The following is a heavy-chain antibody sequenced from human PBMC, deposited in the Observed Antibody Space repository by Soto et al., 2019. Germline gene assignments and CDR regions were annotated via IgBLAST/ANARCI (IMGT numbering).Heavy chain of an antibody. V-gene: IGHV2-5*02. J-gene: IGHJ4*02. D-gene: IGHD3-9*01. CDR1: GFSLSTSGVG. CDR3: AHKGPEDWPLDY. CDR2: IYWDDSK. Sequence: QITLKESGPPLVRPTQPLTLPCASSGFSLSTSGVGVGWIRQPPGKALEWLAVIYWDDSKHYSPSLRSRLTITKDTSKNQVVLTMTNMDPMDTGTYYCAHKGPEDWPLDYWGQGTLVTVSS.